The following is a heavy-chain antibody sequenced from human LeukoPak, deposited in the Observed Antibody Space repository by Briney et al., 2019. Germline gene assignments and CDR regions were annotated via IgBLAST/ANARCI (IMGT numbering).Heavy chain of an antibody. Sequence: PGGSLRLSCAASGYTFSSYAMHWVRQAPGKGLEWVAVISYDGSNKYYADYVKGRFTISRDNSKNTLYLQMNSLRAEDTAVYYCARDQMGARVYWGQGTLVTVSS. CDR2: ISYDGSNK. V-gene: IGHV3-30-3*01. CDR1: GYTFSSYA. CDR3: ARDQMGARVY. D-gene: IGHD1-26*01. J-gene: IGHJ4*02.